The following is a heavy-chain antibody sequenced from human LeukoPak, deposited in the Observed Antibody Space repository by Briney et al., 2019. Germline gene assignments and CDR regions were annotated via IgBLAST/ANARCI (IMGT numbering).Heavy chain of an antibody. CDR1: GFTFSSYS. V-gene: IGHV3-21*04. CDR2: ISSSSSYI. D-gene: IGHD2-15*01. J-gene: IGHJ4*02. Sequence: PGGSLRLSCAASGFTFSSYSMNWVRQAPGKGLEWVSSISSSSSYIYYADSVKGRFTISRDNAKNSLYLQMNSLRAEDTAVYYCARVHTVRGRSVHLDYWGQGTLVTVSS. CDR3: ARVHTVRGRSVHLDY.